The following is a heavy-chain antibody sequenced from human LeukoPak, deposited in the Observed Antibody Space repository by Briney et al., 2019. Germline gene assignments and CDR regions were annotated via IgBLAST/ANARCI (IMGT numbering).Heavy chain of an antibody. CDR2: IRSKAYGGTT. Sequence: GGPLRLSCTASGFTFGDYAMSWVRPAPGKGLEWVGCIRSKAYGGTTEYAASVKGRFTISRDDSKSIAYLQMNSLKPEDTAVYYCTRAAYQQWLFFDYWGQGTLVTVSS. D-gene: IGHD6-19*01. CDR3: TRAAYQQWLFFDY. CDR1: GFTFGDYA. J-gene: IGHJ4*02. V-gene: IGHV3-49*04.